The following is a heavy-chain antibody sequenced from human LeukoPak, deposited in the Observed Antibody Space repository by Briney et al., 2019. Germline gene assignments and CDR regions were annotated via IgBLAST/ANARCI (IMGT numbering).Heavy chain of an antibody. CDR3: ARGSQILVNSDAFDI. D-gene: IGHD5-18*01. J-gene: IGHJ3*02. CDR1: GFIFKKYW. V-gene: IGHV3-7*01. Sequence: PGESLRLSCAASGFIFKKYWMNWVRQVPGKGLGCLANIKDDGSETYYADSVKGRFTISRDNSKNTLYLQMNSLRAEDTAVYYCARGSQILVNSDAFDIWGQGTMVTVSS. CDR2: IKDDGSET.